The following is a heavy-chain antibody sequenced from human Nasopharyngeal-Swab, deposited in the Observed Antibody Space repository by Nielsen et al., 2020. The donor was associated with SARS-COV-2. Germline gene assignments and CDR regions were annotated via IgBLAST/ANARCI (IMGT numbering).Heavy chain of an antibody. V-gene: IGHV3-30*03. CDR1: GFTFSSYG. CDR2: ISYDGSNK. CDR3: ARDLGGAAAGTDY. J-gene: IGHJ4*02. Sequence: GGSLRLSCAASGFTFSSYGMHWVRQAPSKGLEWVAVISYDGSNKYYADSVKGRFTISRDNSKNTLYLQMNSLRAEDTAVYYCARDLGGAAAGTDYWGQGTLVTVSS. D-gene: IGHD6-13*01.